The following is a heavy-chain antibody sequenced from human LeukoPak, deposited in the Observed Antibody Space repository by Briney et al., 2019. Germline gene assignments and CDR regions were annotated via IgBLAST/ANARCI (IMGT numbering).Heavy chain of an antibody. CDR2: ISTCNGNT. CDR1: GYTFTSYG. CDR3: ARQSAITMVRGVYEY. Sequence: ASVKVSCKASGYTFTSYGISWVRQAPGQGLEWMGWISTCNGNTNYAQKLQGRVTMTTDTSTSTAYMELRSLRSDDTALYYCARQSAITMVRGVYEYWGQGTLVTVSS. J-gene: IGHJ4*02. V-gene: IGHV1-18*01. D-gene: IGHD3-10*01.